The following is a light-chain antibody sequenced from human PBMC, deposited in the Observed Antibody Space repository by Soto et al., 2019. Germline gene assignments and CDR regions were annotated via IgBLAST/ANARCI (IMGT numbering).Light chain of an antibody. CDR1: QSISTW. Sequence: DIQMTQSPASLAASVGDRVTITCRASQSISTWLAWYQQKPGKAPNLLIYKASYLASGVPSRFSGGGSGTEFTLTISSLQPDDFATYYCQQYSSYWTFGQGSKVDI. V-gene: IGKV1-5*03. CDR3: QQYSSYWT. J-gene: IGKJ1*01. CDR2: KAS.